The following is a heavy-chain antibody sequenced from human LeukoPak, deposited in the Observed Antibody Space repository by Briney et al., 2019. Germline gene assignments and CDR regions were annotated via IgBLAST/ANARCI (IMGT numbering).Heavy chain of an antibody. Sequence: GGSLRLSCAASGFTFSSYWMSWVRQAPGKGLEWVANIKQDGSEKYYVDSVKGRFTISGDNAKNSLYLQMNSLRAEDTAVYYCARVRTSCFFDYWGQGTLVTVSS. CDR2: IKQDGSEK. J-gene: IGHJ4*02. V-gene: IGHV3-7*03. CDR3: ARVRTSCFFDY. D-gene: IGHD2-2*01. CDR1: GFTFSSYW.